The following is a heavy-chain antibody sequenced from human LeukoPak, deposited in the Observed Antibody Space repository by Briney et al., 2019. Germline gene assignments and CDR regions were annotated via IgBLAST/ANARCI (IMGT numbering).Heavy chain of an antibody. CDR1: GYSISSGYY. Sequence: SETLSLTFTVSGYSISSGYYWGWIRQPPGKGLEWIGCIYHSGSTYYNPSLKSRVTISVDTSKNQFSLKLSSVTAADTAVYYCARSMGSSSLFDYWGQGTLVTVSS. CDR2: IYHSGST. V-gene: IGHV4-38-2*02. D-gene: IGHD6-6*01. CDR3: ARSMGSSSLFDY. J-gene: IGHJ4*02.